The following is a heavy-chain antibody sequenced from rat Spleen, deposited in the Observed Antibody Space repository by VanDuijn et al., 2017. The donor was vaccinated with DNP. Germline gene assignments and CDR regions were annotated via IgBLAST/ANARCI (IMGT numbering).Heavy chain of an antibody. V-gene: IGHV5-31*01. D-gene: IGHD1-12*03. CDR3: AKMAYYDGYYGD. Sequence: EVQLVESGGDLVQPGRSLKLSCVASGFTFNNYWMTWIRQVPGKGLEWVASITSSGGSTYYPDSVKGRFTISRDNAENTVYLQMNSLRSEDTATYYCAKMAYYDGYYGDWGQGVMVTVSS. CDR2: ITSSGGST. CDR1: GFTFNNYW. J-gene: IGHJ2*01.